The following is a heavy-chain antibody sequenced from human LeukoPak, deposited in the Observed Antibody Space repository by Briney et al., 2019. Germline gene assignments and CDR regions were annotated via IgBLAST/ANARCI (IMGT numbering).Heavy chain of an antibody. CDR2: ISGSGDST. CDR1: GFTFSNYA. J-gene: IGHJ6*02. Sequence: GGSLRLSCAASGFTFSNYAMSWVRQAPGKGLEGVSGISGSGDSTYYADSVKGRFTISRDNSKNTLYLQRNSLRAEDTAVYYCAKGTRSAVVRGVIRYYYGMDVWGQGTTVTVSS. D-gene: IGHD3-10*01. CDR3: AKGTRSAVVRGVIRYYYGMDV. V-gene: IGHV3-23*01.